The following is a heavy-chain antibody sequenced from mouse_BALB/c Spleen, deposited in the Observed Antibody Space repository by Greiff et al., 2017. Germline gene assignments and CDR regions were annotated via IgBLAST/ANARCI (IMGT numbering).Heavy chain of an antibody. CDR2: ISTYYGDA. Sequence: QVQLQQSGAELVRPGVSVKISCKGSGYTFTDYAIHWVKQSHAKSLEWIGVISTYYGDASYNQKFKGKATMTVDKSSSTAYMELARLTSEDSAIYYCARDRYWPWFAYWGQGTLVTVSA. J-gene: IGHJ3*01. V-gene: IGHV1S137*01. CDR3: ARDRYWPWFAY. CDR1: GYTFTDYA. D-gene: IGHD2-14*01.